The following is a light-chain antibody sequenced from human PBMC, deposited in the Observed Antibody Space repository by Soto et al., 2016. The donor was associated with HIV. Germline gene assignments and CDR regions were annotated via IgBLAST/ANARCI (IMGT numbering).Light chain of an antibody. V-gene: IGLV3-21*03. CDR3: QVWDSSDHYV. CDR1: NIGTRS. CDR2: DDS. J-gene: IGLJ1*01. Sequence: SYELTQPPSVSVAPGKTATITCGGNNIGTRSVHWYQQKAGQAPVLVVYDDSDRPSVIPERFSGSNSGNTATLTISRVEAGDEADCYCQVWDSSDHYVFGTGTKVTVL.